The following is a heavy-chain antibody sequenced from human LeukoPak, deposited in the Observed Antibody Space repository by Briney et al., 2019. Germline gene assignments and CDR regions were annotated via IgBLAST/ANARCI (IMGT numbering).Heavy chain of an antibody. CDR2: ISGSGGTT. Sequence: GGSLRLSCAASGFTFSTYTMNWVRQAPGKGLEWVSGISGSGGTTYYADSVKGRFTISRDNSKNTLYLQMNSLRAEDTAVYYCAKDRVVRGVTWFDPWGQGTLVTVSS. CDR1: GFTFSTYT. J-gene: IGHJ5*02. V-gene: IGHV3-23*01. D-gene: IGHD3-10*01. CDR3: AKDRVVRGVTWFDP.